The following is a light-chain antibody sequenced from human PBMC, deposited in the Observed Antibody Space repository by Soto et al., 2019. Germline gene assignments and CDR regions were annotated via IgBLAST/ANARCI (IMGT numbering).Light chain of an antibody. CDR2: GAS. V-gene: IGKV3-20*01. CDR3: QQYITSPPMYT. CDR1: QSVTSRY. J-gene: IGKJ2*01. Sequence: ETVLTQSPGTLSLSPGERATLSCRASQSVTSRYLAWYQQKPGQAPRLLIYGASNRATGIPDRFSGSGSGQEFTLTISRLEPEAFAVYYCQQYITSPPMYTFGQGTKLEIK.